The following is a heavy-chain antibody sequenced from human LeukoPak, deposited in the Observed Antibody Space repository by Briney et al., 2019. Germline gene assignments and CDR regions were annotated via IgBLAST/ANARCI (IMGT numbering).Heavy chain of an antibody. J-gene: IGHJ6*03. Sequence: GGSLRLSCAASGFTFSSYSMNWVRQAPGKGLEWVSSISSSSSYIYYADSVKGRFTISRDNAKNSLYLQVNSLRAEDTAVYYCARWSHSSTADYMDVWGKGTTVTVSS. D-gene: IGHD6-13*01. CDR1: GFTFSSYS. CDR3: ARWSHSSTADYMDV. V-gene: IGHV3-21*01. CDR2: ISSSSSYI.